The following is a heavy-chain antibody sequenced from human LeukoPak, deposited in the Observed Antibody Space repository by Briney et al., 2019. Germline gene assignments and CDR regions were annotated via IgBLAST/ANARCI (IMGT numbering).Heavy chain of an antibody. CDR2: ISSSSSYI. J-gene: IGHJ4*02. Sequence: GGSLRLSCAASRFTFSSYSMNWVRQAPGKGLEWVSSISSSSSYIYYADSVKGRFTISRDNAKNSLYLQMNSLRAEDTAVYYCARGTEINFDYWGQGTLVTVSS. CDR3: ARGTEINFDY. CDR1: RFTFSSYS. D-gene: IGHD1-1*01. V-gene: IGHV3-21*01.